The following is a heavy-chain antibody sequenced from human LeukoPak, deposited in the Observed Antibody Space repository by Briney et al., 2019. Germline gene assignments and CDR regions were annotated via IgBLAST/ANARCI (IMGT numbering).Heavy chain of an antibody. D-gene: IGHD3-3*01. V-gene: IGHV1-69*13. Sequence: PVKVSCKASGGTFSSYAISWVRQAPGQGLEWMGGIIPIFGTANYAQKFQGRVTITADESTSTAYMELSSLRSEDTAVYYCARTPNKPYYDFWSGYYYYFDYWGQGTLVTVSS. J-gene: IGHJ4*02. CDR1: GGTFSSYA. CDR3: ARTPNKPYYDFWSGYYYYFDY. CDR2: IIPIFGTA.